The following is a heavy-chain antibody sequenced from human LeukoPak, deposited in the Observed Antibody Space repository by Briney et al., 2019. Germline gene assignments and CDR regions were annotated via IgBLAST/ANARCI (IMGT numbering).Heavy chain of an antibody. CDR2: ISSSSSYI. Sequence: PGGSLRLSCAASGFTFGSYSMNWVRQAPGKGLEWVSSISSSSSYIYYADSVKGRFTISRDNAKNSLYLQMNSLRAEDTAVYYCARNMIAVAGNPFDYWGQGTLVTVSS. D-gene: IGHD6-19*01. CDR3: ARNMIAVAGNPFDY. CDR1: GFTFGSYS. J-gene: IGHJ4*02. V-gene: IGHV3-21*01.